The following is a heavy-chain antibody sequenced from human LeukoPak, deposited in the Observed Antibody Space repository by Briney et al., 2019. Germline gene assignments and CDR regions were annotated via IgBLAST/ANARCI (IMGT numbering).Heavy chain of an antibody. CDR2: ISGSGGST. CDR3: AKDGDIAVASPVFDY. J-gene: IGHJ4*02. CDR1: GFTFSSYA. V-gene: IGHV3-23*01. Sequence: GGSLRLSCAASGFTFSSYAMSWVRQAPGKGLEWASAISGSGGSTYYADSVKGRFTISRDNSKNTLYLQMNSLRAEDTAVYYCAKDGDIAVASPVFDYWGQGTLVTVSS. D-gene: IGHD6-19*01.